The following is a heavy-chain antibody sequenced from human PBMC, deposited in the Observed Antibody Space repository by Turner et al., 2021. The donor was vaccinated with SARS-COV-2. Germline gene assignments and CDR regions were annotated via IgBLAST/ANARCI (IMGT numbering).Heavy chain of an antibody. Sequence: QVRLPVSGPGLLKPSETLSLIGTVSGGSVSPFYWGWIRHPPGKGLEWIGYIYHTGSVSYRPSLENRVTISEDTSKSQLSLKLNSVTAADTAVYYCARWNEGFDYWGQGTLVTVSS. CDR3: ARWNEGFDY. D-gene: IGHD1-1*01. V-gene: IGHV4-59*02. CDR1: GGSVSPFY. CDR2: IYHTGSV. J-gene: IGHJ4*02.